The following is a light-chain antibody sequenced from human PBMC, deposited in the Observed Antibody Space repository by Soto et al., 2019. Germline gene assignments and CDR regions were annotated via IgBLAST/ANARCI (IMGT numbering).Light chain of an antibody. CDR2: KIS. CDR1: QSLVHIDGNTY. J-gene: IGKJ2*01. V-gene: IGKV2-24*01. Sequence: DIVLTQTRLSSPVTLGQPASISCRSSQSLVHIDGNTYFNWLQQRPGHPPRLLIYKISNRFPGVPDRFSGSGAGTDFTLKISRVEAEDVGVYYCMQATQSYTFGQGTRLEIK. CDR3: MQATQSYT.